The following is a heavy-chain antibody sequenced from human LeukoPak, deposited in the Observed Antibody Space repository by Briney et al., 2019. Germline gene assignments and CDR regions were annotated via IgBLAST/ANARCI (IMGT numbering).Heavy chain of an antibody. Sequence: GGSLRLSCAASGFTFSSYTMNWVRQAPGKGLEWVSSISTRSTYIYYADSVKGRFTISRDNAKNSLFLQMNSLRAEDTAVYFCAKSTRAVMAMMDVWGKGTTVTVSS. CDR1: GFTFSSYT. V-gene: IGHV3-21*01. CDR3: AKSTRAVMAMMDV. J-gene: IGHJ6*04. CDR2: ISTRSTYI. D-gene: IGHD3-16*01.